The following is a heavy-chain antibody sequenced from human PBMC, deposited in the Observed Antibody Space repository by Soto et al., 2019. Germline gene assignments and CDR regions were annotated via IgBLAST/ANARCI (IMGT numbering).Heavy chain of an antibody. J-gene: IGHJ4*02. V-gene: IGHV4-39*07. CDR3: ARGLLLRYFDWLPYYFDY. Sequence: SETLSLTCTVSGGSISSSSYYWGWIRQPPGKGLEWIGEINHSGSTNYNPSLKSRVTISVDTSKNQFSLKLSSVTAADTAVYYCARGLLLRYFDWLPYYFDYWGQGTLVTVSS. D-gene: IGHD3-9*01. CDR2: INHSGST. CDR1: GGSISSSSYY.